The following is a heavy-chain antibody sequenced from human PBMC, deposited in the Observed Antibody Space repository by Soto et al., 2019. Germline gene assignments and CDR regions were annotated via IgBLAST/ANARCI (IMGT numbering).Heavy chain of an antibody. J-gene: IGHJ6*02. CDR3: ARDRVSYDFWSGYESYYGMDV. Sequence: GGSLRLSCAASGFTVSSNYMSWVRQAPGKGLEWVSVIYSGGSTYYADSVKGRFTISRDNSKNTLYLQMNSLRAEDTAVYYCARDRVSYDFWSGYESYYGMDVWGQGTTVTVSS. D-gene: IGHD3-3*01. V-gene: IGHV3-53*01. CDR2: IYSGGST. CDR1: GFTVSSNY.